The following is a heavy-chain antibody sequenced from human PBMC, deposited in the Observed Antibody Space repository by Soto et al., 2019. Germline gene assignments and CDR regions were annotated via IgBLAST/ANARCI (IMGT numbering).Heavy chain of an antibody. Sequence: GGSLRLSCNASPITDSSTYLSCVRQSPGMGLEWVAVIESGGSTYYADSVKGRFTISRDNSKNTLFLQMNSLRVEDTAVYYCAKNGLSDSPSAIDSWGQGTLVTVSS. D-gene: IGHD2-8*01. CDR3: AKNGLSDSPSAIDS. J-gene: IGHJ4*02. V-gene: IGHV3-53*01. CDR1: PITDSSTY. CDR2: IESGGST.